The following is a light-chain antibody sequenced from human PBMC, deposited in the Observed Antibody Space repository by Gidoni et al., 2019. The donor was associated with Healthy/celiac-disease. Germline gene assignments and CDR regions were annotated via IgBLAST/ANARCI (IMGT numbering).Light chain of an antibody. CDR2: AAS. Sequence: DIHITQAPSSLSASVGDRVTITCRASQSISSYLNLYQQKPGKAPKLLIYAASSLQSGGPSRFSSSGSGRDFTLPISSLQPEDFATYYCQQSYSTLSLTFGGGTKVEIK. CDR1: QSISSY. J-gene: IGKJ4*01. V-gene: IGKV1-39*01. CDR3: QQSYSTLSLT.